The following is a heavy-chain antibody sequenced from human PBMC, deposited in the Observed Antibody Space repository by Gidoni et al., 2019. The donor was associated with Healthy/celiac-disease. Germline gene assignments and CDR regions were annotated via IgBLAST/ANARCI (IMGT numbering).Heavy chain of an antibody. Sequence: QVQLVQYGAEVKKPGASVKVSCKASGYTFTSYGISWVRQAPGQGLEWMGWISAYNGNTNDAQKLQGRVTMTTDTSTSTAYMELRSLRSDDTAVYYCARASTYSSSAPTTNYGMDVWGQGTTVTVSS. CDR1: GYTFTSYG. CDR2: ISAYNGNT. D-gene: IGHD6-6*01. V-gene: IGHV1-18*01. CDR3: ARASTYSSSAPTTNYGMDV. J-gene: IGHJ6*02.